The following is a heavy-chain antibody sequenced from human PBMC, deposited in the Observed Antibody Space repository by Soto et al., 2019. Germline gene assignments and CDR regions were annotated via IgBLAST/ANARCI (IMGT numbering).Heavy chain of an antibody. J-gene: IGHJ6*02. CDR2: ISWDGGST. CDR1: GFTFDDYA. V-gene: IGHV3-43D*03. D-gene: IGHD6-19*01. Sequence: GGSLRLSCAASGFTFDDYAMHWVRQAPGKGLEWVSLISWDGGSTYYADSVKGRFTISRDNSKNSLYLQMNSLRAEDTALYYCAKEGRAGAVAGPYYYYGMDVWGQGTTVTVSS. CDR3: AKEGRAGAVAGPYYYYGMDV.